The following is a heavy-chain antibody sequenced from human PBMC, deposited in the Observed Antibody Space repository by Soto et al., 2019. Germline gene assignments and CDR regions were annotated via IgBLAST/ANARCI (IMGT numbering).Heavy chain of an antibody. Sequence: PGGSLRLSCAASGFTFSSYGMHWVRQAPGKGLEWEAVISYDGSNKYCADSVKGRFTISGDNSKNTLYLQMNSLRAEDTAVYYCAKAMVVVTAISGGGGFDKWGQGTLVTVSS. J-gene: IGHJ3*02. CDR3: AKAMVVVTAISGGGGFDK. V-gene: IGHV3-30*18. CDR1: GFTFSSYG. CDR2: ISYDGSNK. D-gene: IGHD2-21*02.